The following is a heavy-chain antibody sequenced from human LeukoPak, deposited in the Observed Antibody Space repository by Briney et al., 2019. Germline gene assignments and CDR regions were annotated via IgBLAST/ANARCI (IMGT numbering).Heavy chain of an antibody. CDR3: ASGDYGGFDY. Sequence: PGGSLRLSCAASGFTFISYSMNWVRQAPGKGLEWVSVIYSGGSTYYADSVQGRFTISRDNSKNTLYLQMNSLRAEDTAVYFCASGDYGGFDYWGQGTLVTVSS. V-gene: IGHV3-53*01. D-gene: IGHD4-23*01. CDR1: GFTFISYS. CDR2: IYSGGST. J-gene: IGHJ4*02.